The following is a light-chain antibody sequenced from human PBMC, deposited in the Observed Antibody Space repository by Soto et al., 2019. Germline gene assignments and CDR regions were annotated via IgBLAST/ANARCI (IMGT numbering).Light chain of an antibody. CDR2: EFN. CDR1: SSDIGGYNF. Sequence: QSALTQPPSASGSPGQSVTISCTGTSSDIGGYNFVSWYQQHPGKAPKLIIYEFNKRPSGVPDRFSGSKSGNTASLTVSGLQADDEGDYYCSSYAGTNNLGVFGGGTKVTVL. J-gene: IGLJ3*02. V-gene: IGLV2-8*01. CDR3: SSYAGTNNLGV.